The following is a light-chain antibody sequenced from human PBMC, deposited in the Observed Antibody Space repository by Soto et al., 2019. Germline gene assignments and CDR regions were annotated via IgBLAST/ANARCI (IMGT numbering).Light chain of an antibody. V-gene: IGLV2-14*01. CDR2: DVS. J-gene: IGLJ2*01. Sequence: QSALTQPASVSGSPGQSITISCTGTSSDVGGYNYVSWYQQHPGKAPKLMIYDVSNRPSGVSNRFSGSKSGTTASLTISGLQAEDEADYYCSSYSRTGTLRVFGGGTKVTVL. CDR3: SSYSRTGTLRV. CDR1: SSDVGGYNY.